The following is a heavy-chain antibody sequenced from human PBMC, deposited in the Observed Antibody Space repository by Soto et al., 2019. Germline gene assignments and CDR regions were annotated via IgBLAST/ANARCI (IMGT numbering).Heavy chain of an antibody. CDR3: ARDRQAYDFWSCYYSWGDYYYYYGMDV. Sequence: ASVKVSCKASGYTFTSYGISWVRPAPGQGLEWMGWISAYNGNTNYAQKLQGRVTMTTDTSTSTAYMELRSLRSDDTAVYYCARDRQAYDFWSCYYSWGDYYYYYGMDVWGQGTTVTVSS. D-gene: IGHD3-3*01. CDR1: GYTFTSYG. J-gene: IGHJ6*02. V-gene: IGHV1-18*01. CDR2: ISAYNGNT.